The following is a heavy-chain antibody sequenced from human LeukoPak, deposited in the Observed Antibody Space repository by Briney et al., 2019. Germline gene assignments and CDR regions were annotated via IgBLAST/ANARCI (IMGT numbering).Heavy chain of an antibody. CDR2: ISPRADIT. D-gene: IGHD5-24*01. J-gene: IGHJ4*02. CDR1: GFTFSSHG. V-gene: IGHV3-23*01. Sequence: GGTLRLSCAASGFTFSSHGMNWVRQAPEKGLEWISGISPRADITYYADSVKGRFTISRDNSENTVYLHMSSLRAGDTALYFCAKDDAWLQFNDWGQGTLVTVSS. CDR3: AKDDAWLQFND.